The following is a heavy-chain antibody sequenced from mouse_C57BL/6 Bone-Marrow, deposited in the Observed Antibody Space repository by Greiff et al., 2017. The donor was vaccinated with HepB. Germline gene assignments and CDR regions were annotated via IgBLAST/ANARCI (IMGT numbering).Heavy chain of an antibody. Sequence: VQLQQPGAELVMPGASVKLSCKASGYTFTSYWMHWVKQRPGQGLEWIGEIDPSDSYTNYNQKFKGKSTLTVDKSSSTAYMQLSSLTSEDSAVYYCAREGLRLPPCALDYWGQGTSVTVSS. V-gene: IGHV1-69*01. CDR3: AREGLRLPPCALDY. CDR2: IDPSDSYT. J-gene: IGHJ4*01. D-gene: IGHD3-2*02. CDR1: GYTFTSYW.